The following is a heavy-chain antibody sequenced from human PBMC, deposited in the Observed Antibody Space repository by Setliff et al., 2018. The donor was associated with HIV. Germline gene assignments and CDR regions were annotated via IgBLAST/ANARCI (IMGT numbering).Heavy chain of an antibody. D-gene: IGHD3-22*01. Sequence: ASVKVSCKTSGYNFNNYDINWVRQASGQGLEWVGWMNPNSGNTGFAQKFQGRLTMTRNTYINTAYMELRRLTSEDTAKYYCARALCGSSCSGVYYFDTWGRGTLVTVSS. V-gene: IGHV1-8*02. J-gene: IGHJ4*02. CDR3: ARALCGSSCSGVYYFDT. CDR2: MNPNSGNT. CDR1: GYNFNNYD.